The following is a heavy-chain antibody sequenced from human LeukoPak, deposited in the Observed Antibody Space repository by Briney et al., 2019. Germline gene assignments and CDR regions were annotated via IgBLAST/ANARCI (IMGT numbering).Heavy chain of an antibody. Sequence: GGSLRLSCVASGFTFSNYWMTWVRQAPGKGLEWVANMKEDGSEEFYVDSVKGRFTISRDNGKNSVFLQMNSLRVEDTAVYYCARDPLRRFDYWGQGILATVSS. J-gene: IGHJ4*02. V-gene: IGHV3-7*03. CDR3: ARDPLRRFDY. CDR2: MKEDGSEE. CDR1: GFTFSNYW.